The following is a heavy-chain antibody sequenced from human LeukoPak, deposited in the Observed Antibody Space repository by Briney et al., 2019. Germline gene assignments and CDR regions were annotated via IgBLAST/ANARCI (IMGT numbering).Heavy chain of an antibody. V-gene: IGHV3-33*08. D-gene: IGHD2-2*02. J-gene: IGHJ4*02. CDR3: ATGKQGPAAIPAFDY. CDR1: GFTFSSYG. Sequence: PGGSLRLSCAASGFTFSSYGMHWVRQAPGKGLEWVAVIWYGGSNKYYADSVKGRFTISRDNSKNTLYLQMNSLRAEDTAVYYCATGKQGPAAIPAFDYWGQGTLVTVSS. CDR2: IWYGGSNK.